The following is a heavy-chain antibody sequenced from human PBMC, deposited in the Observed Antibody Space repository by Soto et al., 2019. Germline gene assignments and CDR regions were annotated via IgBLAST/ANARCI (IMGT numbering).Heavy chain of an antibody. CDR2: MSGNGGIT. D-gene: IGHD3-10*01. Sequence: GGSLRLSCAASGFTFSTHAMSWVRQAPGSGLGWVSAMSGNGGITYYPDSVKGRFTISRDNSKNTLFLQMNGLRAEDTAVYYCAKEGSFYYGSGSDIWGQGTMVTVSS. J-gene: IGHJ3*02. CDR1: GFTFSTHA. V-gene: IGHV3-23*01. CDR3: AKEGSFYYGSGSDI.